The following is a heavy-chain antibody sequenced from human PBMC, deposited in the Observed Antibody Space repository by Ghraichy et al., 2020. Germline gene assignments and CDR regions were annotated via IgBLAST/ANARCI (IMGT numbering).Heavy chain of an antibody. CDR2: IYYSGST. Sequence: ESLNISCSVSGGSISSRSCYWGWIRQPPGKGLEWIGTIYYSGSTFYNPSLKSRLTTSVDTSKNQFSLKLSSVTAADTAVYYCVYDFWSGYHFQHWGQGTLVTVSS. J-gene: IGHJ1*01. V-gene: IGHV4-39*01. CDR1: GGSISSRSCY. CDR3: VYDFWSGYHFQH. D-gene: IGHD3-3*01.